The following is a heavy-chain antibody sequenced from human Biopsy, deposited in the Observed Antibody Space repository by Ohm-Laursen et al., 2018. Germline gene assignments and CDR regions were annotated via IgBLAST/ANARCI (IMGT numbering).Heavy chain of an antibody. D-gene: IGHD3-3*01. CDR2: IVPILGHL. J-gene: IGHJ4*02. Sequence: SVKVSCNASGGPSSNYAFSWVRQAPGQGLEWVGRIVPILGHLNYAQRFQGRVSITVDKSTTYVYMELSRLTSGDTAVYYCAADADGYYTEFDYWGPGTLVTVSS. CDR1: GGPSSNYA. CDR3: AADADGYYTEFDY. V-gene: IGHV1-69*04.